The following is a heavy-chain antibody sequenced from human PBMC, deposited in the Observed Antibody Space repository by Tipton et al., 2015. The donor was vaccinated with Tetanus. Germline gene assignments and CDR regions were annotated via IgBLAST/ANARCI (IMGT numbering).Heavy chain of an antibody. J-gene: IGHJ4*02. Sequence: TLSLTCAVSGVSIRSSTYFWGWIRQPPGKALEWIGHIFYTGSSHYNPSFKSRVTMSVDTSKNQFSLNLTSVTAADTAVYFCSRGLPREPFYFDYWGQGKQVTVSS. CDR3: SRGLPREPFYFDY. CDR1: GVSIRSSTYF. V-gene: IGHV4-39*01. D-gene: IGHD1-26*01. CDR2: IFYTGSS.